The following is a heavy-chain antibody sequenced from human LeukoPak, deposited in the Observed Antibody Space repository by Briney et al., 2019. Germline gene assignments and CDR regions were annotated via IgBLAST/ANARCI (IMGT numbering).Heavy chain of an antibody. D-gene: IGHD3-22*01. CDR1: GFTFSSYW. CDR3: ARARGSGYFWYFDY. Sequence: GGSLRPSCAASGFTFSSYWMSWVRQAPGKGLEWVANIKQDGSEKYYVDSVKGRFTISRDNAKNSLYLQMNSLRAEDTAVYYCARARGSGYFWYFDYWGQGTLVTVSS. V-gene: IGHV3-7*01. J-gene: IGHJ4*02. CDR2: IKQDGSEK.